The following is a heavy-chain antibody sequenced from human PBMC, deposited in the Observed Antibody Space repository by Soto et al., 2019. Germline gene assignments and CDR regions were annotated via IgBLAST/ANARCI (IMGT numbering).Heavy chain of an antibody. J-gene: IGHJ4*02. Sequence: LSLTCAVSGGSIISTNWWSWVRQPPGKGLEWIGEIYHSGSTNYNPSLKSRVTISVDKSKNQFSLKLSSVTAADTAVYYCASSSTDGYYFDYWGQGTLVTVSS. CDR2: IYHSGST. CDR3: ASSSTDGYYFDY. D-gene: IGHD2-8*01. V-gene: IGHV4-4*02. CDR1: GGSIISTNW.